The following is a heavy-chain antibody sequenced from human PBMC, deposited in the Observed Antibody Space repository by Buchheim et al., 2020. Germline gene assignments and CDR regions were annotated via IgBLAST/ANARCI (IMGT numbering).Heavy chain of an antibody. CDR1: GFTFSSYA. Sequence: EVQLLESGGGLVQPGGSLRLSCAASGFTFSSYAMSWVRQAPGRGLEWVSAISGSGGRIYYAESVKGRFTISRDNSKNKRYVQMSSLRADDTAVYYCAKRYGAYQNSPSDYWGQGTL. D-gene: IGHD4-17*01. CDR3: AKRYGAYQNSPSDY. CDR2: ISGSGGRI. J-gene: IGHJ4*02. V-gene: IGHV3-23*01.